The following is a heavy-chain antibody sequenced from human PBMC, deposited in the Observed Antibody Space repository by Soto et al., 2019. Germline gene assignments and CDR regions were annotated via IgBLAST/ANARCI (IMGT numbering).Heavy chain of an antibody. D-gene: IGHD4-17*01. CDR3: ARGGPAVTRGKGDY. CDR2: IWYDGTNK. V-gene: IGHV3-33*01. Sequence: QVQLVESGGGVVQPGRSLRLSCAASGFSFSSYAMHWVRQAPGKGLEWVAVIWYDGTNKYYTDSVKGRFTISRDNSKNTLYLQMNSLRAEDTALYHCARGGPAVTRGKGDYWGQGTLVTVSS. CDR1: GFSFSSYA. J-gene: IGHJ4*02.